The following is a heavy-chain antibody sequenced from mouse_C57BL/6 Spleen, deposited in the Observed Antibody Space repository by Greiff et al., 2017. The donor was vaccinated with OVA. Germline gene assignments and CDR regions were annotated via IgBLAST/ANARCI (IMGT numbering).Heavy chain of an antibody. D-gene: IGHD2-1*01. CDR1: GYAFSSSW. CDR2: IYPGDGDT. J-gene: IGHJ2*01. V-gene: IGHV1-82*01. CDR3: AIYGNPHY. Sequence: QVQLQQSGPELVKPGASVKISCKASGYAFSSSWMNWVKQRPGKGLEWIGRIYPGDGDTNYNGKFKGKATLTADKSSSTAYMQLSSLTSEDSAVYFCAIYGNPHYWGQGTTLTVSS.